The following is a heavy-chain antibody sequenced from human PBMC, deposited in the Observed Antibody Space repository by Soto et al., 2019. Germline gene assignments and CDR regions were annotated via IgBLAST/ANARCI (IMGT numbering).Heavy chain of an antibody. D-gene: IGHD4-17*01. J-gene: IGHJ4*02. V-gene: IGHV4-39*01. Sequence: PSETLSLTCTVSGGSISSSSYYWGWIRQPPGKGLEWIGSIYYSGSTYYNPSLKSRVTISVDTSKNQFSLKLSSVTAADTAVYYCARLSGGDYKPRGYYFDYWGQGTLVTVSS. CDR1: GGSISSSSYY. CDR3: ARLSGGDYKPRGYYFDY. CDR2: IYYSGST.